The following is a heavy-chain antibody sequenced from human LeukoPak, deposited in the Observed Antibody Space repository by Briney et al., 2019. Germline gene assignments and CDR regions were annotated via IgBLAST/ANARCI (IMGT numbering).Heavy chain of an antibody. V-gene: IGHV3-9*01. Sequence: SLRLSCAASGFTFDDYAMHWVRQAPGKGLEWVSGISWNSGSIGYADSVKGRFTISRDNAKNSLYLQMNSLRAEDTAVYYCAKDPPVYYDILTGYYEEYPRWGQGTLVTVSS. CDR1: GFTFDDYA. J-gene: IGHJ4*02. D-gene: IGHD3-9*01. CDR2: ISWNSGSI. CDR3: AKDPPVYYDILTGYYEEYPR.